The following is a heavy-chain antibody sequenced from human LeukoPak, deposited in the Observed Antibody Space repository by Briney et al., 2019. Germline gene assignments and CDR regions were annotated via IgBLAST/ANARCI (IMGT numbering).Heavy chain of an antibody. D-gene: IGHD3-10*01. Sequence: PGGSLRLSCAASGFTFSSYSMNWVRQAPGKGLEWVSYISSSSSTIYYADSVKGRFTISRDNAKNSLYLQMNSLRAEDTAVYYCARLGGSGSYYSAHYYMDVWGKGTTVTVSS. CDR3: ARLGGSGSYYSAHYYMDV. V-gene: IGHV3-48*01. CDR2: ISSSSSTI. J-gene: IGHJ6*03. CDR1: GFTFSSYS.